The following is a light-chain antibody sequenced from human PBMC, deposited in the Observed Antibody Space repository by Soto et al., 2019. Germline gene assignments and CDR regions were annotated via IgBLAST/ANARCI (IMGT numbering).Light chain of an antibody. J-gene: IGLJ2*01. CDR3: TSFSTHNSLV. CDR2: GVS. Sequence: QSVLTQPASVSGSPGQSITISCTGTSSDIGGYNYVSWYQQHPGKAPKLMIYGVSNRPSGVSHRFSGSKSDNTASLTVSGLQAEDEAIYYCTSFSTHNSLVFGGGTKLTVL. CDR1: SSDIGGYNY. V-gene: IGLV2-14*01.